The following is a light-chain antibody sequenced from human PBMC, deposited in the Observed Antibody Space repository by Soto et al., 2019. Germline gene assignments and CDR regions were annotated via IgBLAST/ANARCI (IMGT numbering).Light chain of an antibody. CDR3: SSYTSSSTYV. CDR2: EVS. CDR1: SSDVGDYNY. V-gene: IGLV2-14*01. J-gene: IGLJ1*01. Sequence: QSALTQPASVSGSPGQSITISCTGTSSDVGDYNYVSWYQQVPGKAPKVMIYEVSNRPSGVSNRFSGSKSGITASLTISGLQAEDEADYYCSSYTSSSTYVFGTGIKLTVL.